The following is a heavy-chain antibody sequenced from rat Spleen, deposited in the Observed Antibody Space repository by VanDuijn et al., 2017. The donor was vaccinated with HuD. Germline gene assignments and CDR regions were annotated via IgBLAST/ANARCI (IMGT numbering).Heavy chain of an antibody. CDR2: IWTGGST. Sequence: QVQLKESGPGLVQPSQTLSLTCTVSGFSLTSYHVSWVRQPPGNGLEWMGAIWTGGSTAYNSFFKSRLSISRDTSKSQVFLKMNSLQTEDTATYYCARGLPGYSLFAYWGQGTLVTVSS. CDR3: ARGLPGYSLFAY. D-gene: IGHD1-4*01. J-gene: IGHJ3*01. V-gene: IGHV2-43*01. CDR1: GFSLTSYH.